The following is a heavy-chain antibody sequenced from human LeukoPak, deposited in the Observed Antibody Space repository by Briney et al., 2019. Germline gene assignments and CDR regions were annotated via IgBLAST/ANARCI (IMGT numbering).Heavy chain of an antibody. CDR3: ARDIGPVVVVAATSLGY. CDR2: INPNSGGT. V-gene: IGHV1-2*02. D-gene: IGHD2-15*01. Sequence: GSVKVSCKASGYTFTGYYMHWVRQAPGQGLEWMVWINPNSGGTNYAQKFQGRVTMTRDTSISTAYMELSRLRSDDTAVYYCARDIGPVVVVAATSLGYWGQGTLVTVSS. J-gene: IGHJ4*02. CDR1: GYTFTGYY.